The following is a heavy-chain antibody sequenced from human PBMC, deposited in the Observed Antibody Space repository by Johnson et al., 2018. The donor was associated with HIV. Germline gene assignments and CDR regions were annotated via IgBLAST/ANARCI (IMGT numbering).Heavy chain of an antibody. J-gene: IGHJ3*02. D-gene: IGHD3-10*01. V-gene: IGHV3-11*04. CDR1: GFSFSDYY. Sequence: QVQLVESGGGLVKPGGSLRLSCAASGFSFSDYYMSWIRQAPGKGLEWVSYISGSGTNIYYADSVKGRFTISRDNAKKSLFLQMNSLRAEDTAVYYCARASYDYGSADIWGQGTMVTVSS. CDR3: ARASYDYGSADI. CDR2: ISGSGTNI.